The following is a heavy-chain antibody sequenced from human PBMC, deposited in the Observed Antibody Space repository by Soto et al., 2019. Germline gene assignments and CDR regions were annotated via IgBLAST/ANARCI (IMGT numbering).Heavy chain of an antibody. V-gene: IGHV3-11*05. D-gene: IGHD2-15*01. Sequence: QVQLVESGGGLVKPGGSLRLSCAASGLSFSDSYMNWIRLSPGKGLEWVSYISGSSSDTNYVDSVKGRFTISRDNAKNSLYLEMNRLRDEDTALYYCVRGARVAEKWGQGTLVTVSS. J-gene: IGHJ4*02. CDR3: VRGARVAEK. CDR2: ISGSSSDT. CDR1: GLSFSDSY.